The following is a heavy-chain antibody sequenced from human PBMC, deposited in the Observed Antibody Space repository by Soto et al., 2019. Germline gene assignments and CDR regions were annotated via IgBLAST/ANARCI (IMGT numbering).Heavy chain of an antibody. Sequence: SETLSLTCTVSGGSISNFYWSWIRQPPGKGLDWIGYIHYTRSTNYNSSLESRVTISVDTSKNQFSLKLNSVTAADTAVYFCARGGWSLDYWGQGTLVTVSS. D-gene: IGHD3-16*01. CDR2: IHYTRST. CDR3: ARGGWSLDY. J-gene: IGHJ4*02. V-gene: IGHV4-59*01. CDR1: GGSISNFY.